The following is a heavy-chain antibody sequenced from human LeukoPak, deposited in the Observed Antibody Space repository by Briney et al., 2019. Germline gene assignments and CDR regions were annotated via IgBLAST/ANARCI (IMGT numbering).Heavy chain of an antibody. Sequence: GGSLRLSCIASGFVFSRDNMNWVRQAPGKGLEWVAHISETIYYADSVQGRFTTSRDNAKTSLYLHMSNLRVDDTAMYYCVREVGRPKTFYFDSWGRGTPVTVSS. D-gene: IGHD3-16*01. CDR3: VREVGRPKTFYFDS. CDR2: ISETI. CDR1: GFVFSRDN. J-gene: IGHJ4*02. V-gene: IGHV3-48*04.